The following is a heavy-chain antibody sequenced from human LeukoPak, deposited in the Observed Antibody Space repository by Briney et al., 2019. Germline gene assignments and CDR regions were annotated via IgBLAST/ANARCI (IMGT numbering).Heavy chain of an antibody. J-gene: IGHJ4*02. V-gene: IGHV3-30-3*01. CDR3: ARRCSSTSCPVDY. CDR1: GFTFSSYA. D-gene: IGHD2-2*01. CDR2: ISYDGSNK. Sequence: GRSLRLSCAASGFTFSSYAMHWVRQAPGKGLEWVAVISYDGSNKYYADSVKGRFTISRDNSKNTLYLQMNSLRAEDTAVYYCARRCSSTSCPVDYWGQGTLVTVSS.